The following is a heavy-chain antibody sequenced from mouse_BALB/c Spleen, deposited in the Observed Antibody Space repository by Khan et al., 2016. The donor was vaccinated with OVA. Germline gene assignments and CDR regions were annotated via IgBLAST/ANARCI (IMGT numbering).Heavy chain of an antibody. CDR3: VRSGYGSFAY. V-gene: IGHV1S29*02. CDR2: IYPNTGDT. D-gene: IGHD1-2*01. CDR1: GYTSTDYN. J-gene: IGHJ3*01. Sequence: VQLQQSGPELVKPGASVKISCKASGYTSTDYNMDWVKQSHGKSLEWIGDIYPNTGDTGYNQKFKTKATLTVDSSSSIAYMELRSLLAEDSAVYYCVRSGYGSFAYWGHGTLVTVSA.